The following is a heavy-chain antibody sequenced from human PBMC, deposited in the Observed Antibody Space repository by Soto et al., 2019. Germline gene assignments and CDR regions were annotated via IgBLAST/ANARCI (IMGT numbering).Heavy chain of an antibody. V-gene: IGHV4-59*01. Sequence: SETLSLTCTVSGGSISSYYWSWIRQPPGKGLEWIGYIYYSGSTNYNPSLKSRVTISVDTSKNQFSLKLSSVTAADTAVYYCARGARGYSGYGLDYWGQGTLVTVSS. CDR1: GGSISSYY. D-gene: IGHD5-12*01. J-gene: IGHJ4*02. CDR2: IYYSGST. CDR3: ARGARGYSGYGLDY.